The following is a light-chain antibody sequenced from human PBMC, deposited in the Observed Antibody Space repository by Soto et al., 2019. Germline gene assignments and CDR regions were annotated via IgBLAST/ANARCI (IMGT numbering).Light chain of an antibody. J-gene: IGKJ5*01. CDR1: QSVSSY. CDR2: DAS. V-gene: IGKV3-11*01. CDR3: QQYGSSPPIT. Sequence: IVWKQAPATLSLSPGERATLSCRASQSVSSYLAWYQQKPGQAPRLLIYDASNRATGIPARFSGSGSGTDFTLTISSLEPEDFAVYYCQQYGSSPPITFGQGRRLEIK.